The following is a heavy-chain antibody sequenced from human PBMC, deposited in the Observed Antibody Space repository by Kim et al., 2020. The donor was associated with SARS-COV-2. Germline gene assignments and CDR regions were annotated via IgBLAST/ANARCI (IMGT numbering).Heavy chain of an antibody. Sequence: ASVKVSCKASGYIFSTYGFSWVRQAPGQGLELLGWISARDGYAHYAQKVQGRVTMTPDTATNTAYMELWSLRSDDTAMYYCARGAYGDVSFDYCGQGTLVTVSS. J-gene: IGHJ4*02. CDR1: GYIFSTYG. CDR2: ISARDGYA. CDR3: ARGAYGDVSFDY. D-gene: IGHD4-17*01. V-gene: IGHV1-18*04.